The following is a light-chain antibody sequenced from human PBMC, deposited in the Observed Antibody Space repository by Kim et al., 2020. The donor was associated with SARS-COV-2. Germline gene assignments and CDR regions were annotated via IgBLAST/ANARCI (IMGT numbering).Light chain of an antibody. J-gene: IGKJ2*01. Sequence: ETVMTQSPATLSLSPGERATLSCRASQSVTSNLGWYQKIPGQAPRLLIYGASTRATGIAARFSGSGSGTQFTLTISSLQSEDFAVYYCQQYHDWPYTFGQGTKLEI. V-gene: IGKV3-15*01. CDR3: QQYHDWPYT. CDR2: GAS. CDR1: QSVTSN.